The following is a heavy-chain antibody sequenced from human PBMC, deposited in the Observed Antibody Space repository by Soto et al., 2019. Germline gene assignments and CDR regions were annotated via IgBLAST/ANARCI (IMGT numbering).Heavy chain of an antibody. Sequence: PGGSLRLSCAASGFTFSSYAVSWVRQAPGQGLECVSAIYVDSVEGRFTISRDNAKNSLHLQMNSLRVEDTAVYYCARLPCDPHRCYSFEYWGPGTLVTVSS. CDR1: GFTFSSYA. CDR3: ARLPCDPHRCYSFEY. J-gene: IGHJ4*02. D-gene: IGHD2-21*01. V-gene: IGHV3-23*05. CDR2: I.